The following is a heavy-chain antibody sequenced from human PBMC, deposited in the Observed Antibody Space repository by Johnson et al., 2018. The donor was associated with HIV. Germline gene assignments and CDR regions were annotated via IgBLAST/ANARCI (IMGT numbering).Heavy chain of an antibody. V-gene: IGHV3-20*04. J-gene: IGHJ3*02. CDR2: INWNGGSI. CDR1: GFTFDDYG. D-gene: IGHD6-6*01. CDR3: ARVTGGYDSSSFGNPFDI. Sequence: VQLVESGGGVVRPGGSLRLACAASGFTFDDYGMSWVRQAPGKGLEWVSGINWNGGSIGYADSVKGRFTISRDNAKNSLYLQMDSLRAEDTALYYCARVTGGYDSSSFGNPFDIWGRGTMVTVSS.